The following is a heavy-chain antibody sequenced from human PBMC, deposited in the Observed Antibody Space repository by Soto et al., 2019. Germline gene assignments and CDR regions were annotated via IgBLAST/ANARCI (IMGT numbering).Heavy chain of an antibody. Sequence: QVQLVQSGAEVEKPGSSMKVSCKTSGGTFSSYAISWVRQAPGQGLEWMGGIIPIFSTANYAQKFQGRVTITADRSTNTVYMELSSLRSEDTAVYYCARDLNVRSSYNLDYWGQGTLVTVSS. CDR2: IIPIFSTA. D-gene: IGHD5-18*01. CDR3: ARDLNVRSSYNLDY. CDR1: GGTFSSYA. J-gene: IGHJ4*02. V-gene: IGHV1-69*06.